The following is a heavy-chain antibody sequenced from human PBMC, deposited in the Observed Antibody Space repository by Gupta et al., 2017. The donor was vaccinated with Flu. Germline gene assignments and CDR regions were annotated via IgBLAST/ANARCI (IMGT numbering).Heavy chain of an antibody. CDR3: AKLPPIGYCSSTRIPVVERSGGSCYSRYYFDY. Sequence: EVQLLESGGGLVQPGGSLRLSCAASGFTFSSYAMSWVRQAPGKGLEWVSAISGSGGSTYYADSVKGRFTISRDNSKNTLYLQMNSLRAEDTAVYYCAKLPPIGYCSSTRIPVVERSGGSCYSRYYFDYWGQGTLVTVSS. V-gene: IGHV3-23*01. J-gene: IGHJ4*02. CDR2: ISGSGGST. CDR1: GFTFSSYA. D-gene: IGHD2-15*01.